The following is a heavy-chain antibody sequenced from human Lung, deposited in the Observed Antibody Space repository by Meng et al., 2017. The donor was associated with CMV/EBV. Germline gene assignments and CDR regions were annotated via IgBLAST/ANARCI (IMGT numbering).Heavy chain of an antibody. J-gene: IGHJ6*02. Sequence: ETLSLTCAASGFTFSSYSMNWVRQAPGKGLEWVSSISTSSTYIYYSDSVRGRFTISRDNAKNSVYLQMNSLRAEDTAVYYCARERGSGGYCRTTTCSKGYYYYYGMDVWGQGTTVTVSS. V-gene: IGHV3-21*01. CDR2: ISTSSTYI. CDR3: ARERGSGGYCRTTTCSKGYYYYYGMDV. CDR1: GFTFSSYS. D-gene: IGHD2-2*01.